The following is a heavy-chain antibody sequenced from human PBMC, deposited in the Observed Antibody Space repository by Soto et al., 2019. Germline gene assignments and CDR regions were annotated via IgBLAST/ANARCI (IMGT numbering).Heavy chain of an antibody. CDR1: GGSFSSGSYY. J-gene: IGHJ6*02. V-gene: IGHV4-61*01. CDR3: ARTQLDYYYYGMDV. CDR2: IYYSGST. Sequence: LSLTCTVSGGSFSSGSYYWSWIRQPPGKGLEWIGYIYYSGSTNYNPSLKSRVTISVDTSKNQFSLKLSSVTAADTAVYYCARTQLDYYYYGMDVWGQGTTVTVSS.